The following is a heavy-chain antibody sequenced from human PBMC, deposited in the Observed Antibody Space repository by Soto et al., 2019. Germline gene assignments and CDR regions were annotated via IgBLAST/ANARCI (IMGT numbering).Heavy chain of an antibody. J-gene: IGHJ4*02. CDR1: GFTFSSYA. V-gene: IGHV3-23*01. Sequence: GGSLRLSCAASGFTFSSYAMSWVRQAPGKGLEWVSAISGSGGSTYYADSVKGRFTISRDNSKNTLYLQMNSLRAEDTAVYYCAKVGSRITRALYYFDYWGQGTLVTVSS. CDR3: AKVGSRITRALYYFDY. CDR2: ISGSGGST. D-gene: IGHD3-10*01.